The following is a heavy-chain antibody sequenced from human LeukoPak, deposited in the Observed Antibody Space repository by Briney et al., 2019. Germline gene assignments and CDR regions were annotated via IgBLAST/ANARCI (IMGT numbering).Heavy chain of an antibody. J-gene: IGHJ6*02. CDR2: MNPNSGNT. Sequence: SLKGSCKTSGDTCTSVDINWGRHATGQGLEWMGWMNPNSGNTGYAQKFQGRVTMTRNTSISTAYMELSSLRSEDTAVYYCARTTMVRGVIHYYGMDVWGQGTTVTVS. D-gene: IGHD3-10*01. CDR3: ARTTMVRGVIHYYGMDV. V-gene: IGHV1-8*01. CDR1: GDTCTSVD.